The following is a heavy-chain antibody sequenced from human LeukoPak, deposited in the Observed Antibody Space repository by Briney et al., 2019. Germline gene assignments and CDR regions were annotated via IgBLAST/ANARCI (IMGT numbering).Heavy chain of an antibody. CDR1: GYTFTSYY. Sequence: ASVTVSCKASGYTFTSYYMDWVRQAPGQGLEWMGIINPSGGSTSYAQKFQGRVTMTRDTSTSTVYMELSSLKSEDTAVYYCARARGEMATIPKLDYWGQGTLVTVSS. CDR2: INPSGGST. V-gene: IGHV1-46*01. D-gene: IGHD5-24*01. CDR3: ARARGEMATIPKLDY. J-gene: IGHJ4*02.